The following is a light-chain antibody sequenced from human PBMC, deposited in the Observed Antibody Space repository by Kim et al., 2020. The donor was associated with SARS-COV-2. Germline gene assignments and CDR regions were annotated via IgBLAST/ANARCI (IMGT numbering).Light chain of an antibody. CDR1: QSISSY. CDR2: AAY. CDR3: QQSYSTPRT. J-gene: IGKJ1*01. V-gene: IGKV1-39*01. Sequence: DIQMTQSPSSLSASVGDRVTIICRASQSISSYLNWYQQKPGKAPKVLIYAAYSLQSGVPSRFSGSGSGTDFTLTISSLQPEDFATYYCQQSYSTPRTFGQGTKVDIK.